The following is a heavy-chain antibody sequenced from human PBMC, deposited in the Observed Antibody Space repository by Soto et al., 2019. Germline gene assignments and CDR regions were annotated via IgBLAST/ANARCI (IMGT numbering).Heavy chain of an antibody. CDR2: IYYSGST. J-gene: IGHJ5*01. V-gene: IGHV4-39*01. CDR1: GGSISSSSYY. CDR3: VRLIGNSWLDS. Sequence: PSETLSLTCTVSGGSISSSSYYWGWIRQPPGKGLEWIGSIYYSGSTYYNPSLKSRIIINPDTSNNQLSLQLNSVTPDDTAVYYCVRLIGNSWLDSWGQGTLVTVSS.